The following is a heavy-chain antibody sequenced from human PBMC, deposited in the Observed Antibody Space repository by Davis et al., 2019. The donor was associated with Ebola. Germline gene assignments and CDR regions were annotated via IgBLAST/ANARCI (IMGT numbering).Heavy chain of an antibody. J-gene: IGHJ6*02. CDR2: IKSKTDGGTT. V-gene: IGHV3-15*01. D-gene: IGHD3-22*01. CDR1: GFTFSNAW. CDR3: TTYYYDRSGQGNYHYGMDV. Sequence: GESLKISCAASGFTFSNAWMSWVRQAPGKGLEWVGRIKSKTDGGTTDYAAPVKGRFTVSRDDSENTLYLQMNSLKTEDTAVYYCTTYYYDRSGQGNYHYGMDVWGQGTTVTVSS.